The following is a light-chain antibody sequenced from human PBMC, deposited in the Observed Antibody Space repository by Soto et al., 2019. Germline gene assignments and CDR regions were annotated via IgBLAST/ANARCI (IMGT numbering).Light chain of an antibody. CDR3: SRYLHDSPSL. CDR2: AVS. CDR1: SSDVGLYDY. Sequence: SVRTQPAAVSGSPGQSITICCTGTSSDVGLYDYVSWYQQHPGKAPQLMIYAVSNRPSGVSNRFSASKSGNTASLFISGLQAVDDSYYYCSRYLHDSPSLFGSGPKLT. V-gene: IGLV2-14*01. J-gene: IGLJ1*01.